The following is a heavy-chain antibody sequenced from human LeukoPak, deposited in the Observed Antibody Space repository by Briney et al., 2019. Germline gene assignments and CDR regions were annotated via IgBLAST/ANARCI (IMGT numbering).Heavy chain of an antibody. CDR2: ISPDSNYI. Sequence: GGSLRLSCAASGFTFSRYSMSWVRQAPGKGLEWVSAISPDSNYIYYADSVEGRFTISRDNAKNSLYLQMNSLRAEDTAVYYCARSSSSFDYWGQGTLVTVSS. D-gene: IGHD3-10*01. V-gene: IGHV3-21*01. J-gene: IGHJ4*02. CDR1: GFTFSRYS. CDR3: ARSSSSFDY.